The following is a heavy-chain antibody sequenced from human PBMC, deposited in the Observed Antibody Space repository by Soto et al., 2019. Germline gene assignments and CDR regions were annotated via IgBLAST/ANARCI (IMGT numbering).Heavy chain of an antibody. J-gene: IGHJ4*02. Sequence: GGSLRLSCAASGFTFSSYGMHWVRQAPGKGLEWVAVISYDGSNKYYADSVKGRFTISRDNSKSTLYLQMNSLRAEDTAVYYCAKGDFFSSGWYRSPFDYWGQGTLVTVSS. CDR2: ISYDGSNK. CDR3: AKGDFFSSGWYRSPFDY. CDR1: GFTFSSYG. V-gene: IGHV3-30*18. D-gene: IGHD6-19*01.